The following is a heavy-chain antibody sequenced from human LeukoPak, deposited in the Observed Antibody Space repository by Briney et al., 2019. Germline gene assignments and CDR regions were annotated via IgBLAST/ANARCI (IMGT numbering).Heavy chain of an antibody. CDR3: ARDLMGCSSTSCYERFDY. Sequence: GGSLRLSCAASGFTVSSDYMNWVRQAPGKGLEWVSVIYSGGTTYYADSVKGRFTVSRDNSKNTLYLQMNSLRAEDTAVYYCARDLMGCSSTSCYERFDYWGQGTLVTVSS. CDR1: GFTVSSDY. J-gene: IGHJ4*02. D-gene: IGHD2-2*01. CDR2: IYSGGTT. V-gene: IGHV3-53*05.